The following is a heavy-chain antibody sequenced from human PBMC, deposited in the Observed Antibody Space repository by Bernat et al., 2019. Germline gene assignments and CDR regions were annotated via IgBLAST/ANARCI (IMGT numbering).Heavy chain of an antibody. D-gene: IGHD2-15*01. Sequence: QVQLVESGGGVVQPGRSLRLSCAASGFTFSSHAMHWVRQAPGKGLEWVAVISYDGSNKYYADSVKGRFTISRDNSKNTLYLQMNSLRAEDTAVYYCARDPSGGNFDYWGQGTLVTVSS. CDR3: ARDPSGGNFDY. V-gene: IGHV3-30*01. J-gene: IGHJ4*02. CDR2: ISYDGSNK. CDR1: GFTFSSHA.